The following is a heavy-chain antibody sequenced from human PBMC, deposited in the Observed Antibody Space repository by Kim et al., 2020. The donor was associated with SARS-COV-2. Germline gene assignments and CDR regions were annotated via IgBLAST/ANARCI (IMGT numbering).Heavy chain of an antibody. J-gene: IGHJ4*02. D-gene: IGHD3-22*01. CDR3: ARDDSSGYDY. CDR1: GFTFSSYS. V-gene: IGHV3-48*02. Sequence: GGSLRLSCAASGFTFSSYSMNWVRQAPGKGLEWVSYISSSSSTIYYADSVKGRFTISRDNAKNSLYLLMNSLRDEDTAVYYCARDDSSGYDYWGQGTLVTVSS. CDR2: ISSSSSTI.